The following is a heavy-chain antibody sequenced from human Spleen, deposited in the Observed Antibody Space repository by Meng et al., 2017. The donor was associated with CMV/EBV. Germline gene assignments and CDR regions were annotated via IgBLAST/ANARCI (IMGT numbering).Heavy chain of an antibody. CDR2: IFASGST. CDR1: GGSIRSYW. CDR3: SGIYYYDSGVSY. V-gene: IGHV4-4*07. D-gene: IGHD3-22*01. J-gene: IGHJ4*02. Sequence: QVQLQESGPGLVKPSETLSLTCTVSGGSIRSYWWSWIRQPAGKGLEWIGRIFASGSTSYNPSLNSRVTMSLDTSKSEVSLNLNSVTAADTAVYYCSGIYYYDSGVSYWGQGTLVTVYS.